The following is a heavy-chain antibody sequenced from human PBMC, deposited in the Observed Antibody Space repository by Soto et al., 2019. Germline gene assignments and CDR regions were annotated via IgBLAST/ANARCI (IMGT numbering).Heavy chain of an antibody. Sequence: PGGSLRLSCAASGFTFSSYGMHWVRQAPGKGLEWVAVISYDGSNKYYADSVKGRFTISRDNSKNTLYLQMNSLRAEDTAVYYCEKDLPVGATGIDYWGQGTLVTVSS. CDR3: EKDLPVGATGIDY. J-gene: IGHJ4*02. CDR2: ISYDGSNK. V-gene: IGHV3-30*18. CDR1: GFTFSSYG. D-gene: IGHD1-26*01.